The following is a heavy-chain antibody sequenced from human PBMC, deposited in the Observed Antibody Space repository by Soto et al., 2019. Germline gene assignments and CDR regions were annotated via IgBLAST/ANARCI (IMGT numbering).Heavy chain of an antibody. D-gene: IGHD6-13*01. CDR3: AKDSSWYGDAFDI. CDR2: ISWNSGSI. CDR1: GFTFDDYA. V-gene: IGHV3-9*01. Sequence: GGSLRLSCAASGFTFDDYAMHWVRQAPGKGLEWVSGISWNSGSIGYADSVKGRFTISRDNAKNSLYLQMNSLRAEDTALYYCAKDSSWYGDAFDIWGQGTMVTVSS. J-gene: IGHJ3*02.